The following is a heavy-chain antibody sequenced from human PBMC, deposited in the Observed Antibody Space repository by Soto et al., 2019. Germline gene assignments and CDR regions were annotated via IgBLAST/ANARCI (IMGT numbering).Heavy chain of an antibody. CDR3: AKQRAGYGSGSDTYYFDF. Sequence: EVRLLESGGGLVRPGGSLRLSCPPPGFTFKPYPITWAPRPPGKGLEWVSALGGSGGTTYYADSVRGRFTISRDNSKNTLFLQMNSLRAEDTALYYCAKQRAGYGSGSDTYYFDFWGQGTLVTVSS. CDR2: LGGSGGTT. D-gene: IGHD3-10*01. J-gene: IGHJ4*02. CDR1: GFTFKPYP. V-gene: IGHV3-23*01.